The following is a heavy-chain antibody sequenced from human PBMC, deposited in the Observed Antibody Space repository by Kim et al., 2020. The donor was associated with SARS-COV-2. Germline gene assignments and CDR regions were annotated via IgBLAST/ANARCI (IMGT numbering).Heavy chain of an antibody. CDR1: GGSISSYY. Sequence: SETLSLTCTVSGGSISSYYWSWIRQPPGKGLEWIGYIYYSGSTNYNPSLKSRVSISVDTSKNQFSLKLTSVAAADTAVYYCARTIYGSTYYFYAMDVWGQGTTVTVSS. CDR2: IYYSGST. J-gene: IGHJ6*02. V-gene: IGHV4-59*13. CDR3: ARTIYGSTYYFYAMDV. D-gene: IGHD3-3*01.